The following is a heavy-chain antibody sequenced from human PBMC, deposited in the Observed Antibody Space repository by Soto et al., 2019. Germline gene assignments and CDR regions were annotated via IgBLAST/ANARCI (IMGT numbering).Heavy chain of an antibody. CDR1: GGSISSGGYY. Sequence: QVQLQESGPGLVKPSQTLSLTCTVSGGSISSGGYYWSWIRQHPGKGLEWIGYIYYSGSTYYNPSLKSRVTISVDTSKNEFSLKLSSVTAADTAVYYCARDAGIAVAAAFDIWGQGTMVTVSS. CDR3: ARDAGIAVAAAFDI. D-gene: IGHD6-19*01. CDR2: IYYSGST. J-gene: IGHJ3*02. V-gene: IGHV4-31*03.